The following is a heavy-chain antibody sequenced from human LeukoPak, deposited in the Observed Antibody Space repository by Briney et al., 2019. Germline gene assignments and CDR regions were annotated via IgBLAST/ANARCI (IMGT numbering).Heavy chain of an antibody. J-gene: IGHJ3*01. CDR2: IGSSGGST. Sequence: GGSLRLSCAASGFNFITAAMTWVRQAPGKGLEWVSLIGSSGGSTYYADSVKGRFTISRDNSNHTLSLQMNSLRVEDTAIYYCVKDIQLSTWGLGTTVTVSS. CDR1: GFNFITAA. CDR3: VKDIQLST. D-gene: IGHD5-24*01. V-gene: IGHV3-23*01.